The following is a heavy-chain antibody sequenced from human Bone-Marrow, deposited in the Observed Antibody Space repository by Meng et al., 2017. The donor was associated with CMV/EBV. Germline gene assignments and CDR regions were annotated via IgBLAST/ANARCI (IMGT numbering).Heavy chain of an antibody. CDR2: IWYDGSNK. CDR3: AKALEYCSSTSCYVRLDY. CDR1: GFTFSSYG. D-gene: IGHD2-2*01. Sequence: GGSLRLSCAASGFTFSSYGMHWVRQAPGKGLEWVAVIWYDGSNKYYADSVKGRFTISRDNSKNSLYLQMNSLRAEDTGLYYCAKALEYCSSTSCYVRLDYWGQGTLVTASS. V-gene: IGHV3-30*02. J-gene: IGHJ4*02.